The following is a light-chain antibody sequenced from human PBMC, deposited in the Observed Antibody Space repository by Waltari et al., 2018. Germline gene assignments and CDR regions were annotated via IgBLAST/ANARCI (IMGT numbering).Light chain of an antibody. V-gene: IGKV2-28*01. J-gene: IGKJ2*01. CDR3: VQALQTPRT. Sequence: EIVMTQSPLPLPVTLGEPASISCRSSQSLLHSNGHNYVDWYLQKPGQSPQYLIYLGSNRATGVPDRFTGSGSGTHFTLEITRVEAEDVGIYYCVQALQTPRTFGQGTKLEIK. CDR2: LGS. CDR1: QSLLHSNGHNY.